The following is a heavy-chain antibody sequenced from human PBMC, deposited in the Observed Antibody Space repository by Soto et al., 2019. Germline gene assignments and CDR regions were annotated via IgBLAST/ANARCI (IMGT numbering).Heavy chain of an antibody. CDR1: GGTFSRYT. Sequence: QVRLVQSGAEVKKPGSSVKVSCKASGGTFSRYTINWVRQAPGQGLEWMGRIIPIAAIANYTQKFQGRVTITVDKSSTTAYMVLSSLRSDETAVYYCARGSTIVRGAPSWFDPWGQGTLVTVSS. CDR2: IIPIAAIA. J-gene: IGHJ5*02. D-gene: IGHD3-10*01. CDR3: ARGSTIVRGAPSWFDP. V-gene: IGHV1-69*02.